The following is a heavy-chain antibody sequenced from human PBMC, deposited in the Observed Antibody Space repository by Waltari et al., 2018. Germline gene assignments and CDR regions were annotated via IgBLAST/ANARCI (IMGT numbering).Heavy chain of an antibody. Sequence: QGQLVQSGAEVKKPGASVKVSCKASVYTFTGYYMHWVRQAPGQGLEWMGWINDKSGVTKYEQAFQDRVSLTRDTSITTAYMELNRLTSDDTATYFCVTKNVGATVDYWGQGTLVIVSS. D-gene: IGHD1-26*01. CDR3: VTKNVGATVDY. CDR2: INDKSGVT. V-gene: IGHV1-2*02. J-gene: IGHJ4*02. CDR1: VYTFTGYY.